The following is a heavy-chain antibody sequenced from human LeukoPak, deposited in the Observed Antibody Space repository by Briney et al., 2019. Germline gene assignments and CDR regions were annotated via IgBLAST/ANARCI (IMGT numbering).Heavy chain of an antibody. V-gene: IGHV3-21*01. CDR2: ISSSSSYI. J-gene: IGHJ3*02. D-gene: IGHD2-2*02. Sequence: GGSLRLSCAASGFTFSSYSMNWVRQAPGKGLEWVSSISSSSSYIYYADSVKGRFTISRDNAKNSLYLQMNSLRAEDTAVYYCARTFRSIPKAFDIWGQGTMVTVSS. CDR3: ARTFRSIPKAFDI. CDR1: GFTFSSYS.